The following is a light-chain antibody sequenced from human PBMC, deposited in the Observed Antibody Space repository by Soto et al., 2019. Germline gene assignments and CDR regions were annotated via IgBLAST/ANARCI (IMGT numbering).Light chain of an antibody. J-gene: IGLJ2*01. CDR2: EVS. CDR1: SSDVGTYNF. Sequence: QSSLTQPASVSGSPGQSITISCTGTSSDVGTYNFVSWYQQHADKAPKLVIYEVSNRPSGISSRFSGSKSGNTASLTISGLQAEDEADYYCSSYAGSNNLVFGGGTKLTVL. CDR3: SSYAGSNNLV. V-gene: IGLV2-14*01.